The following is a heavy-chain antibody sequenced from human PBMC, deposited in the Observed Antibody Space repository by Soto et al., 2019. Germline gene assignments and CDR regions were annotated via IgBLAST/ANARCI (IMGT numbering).Heavy chain of an antibody. CDR2: MNPNSGNT. CDR1: GYTFTSYD. Sequence: VASVKVSCKASGYTFTSYDINWVRQATGQGLEWMGWMNPNSGNTGYAQKFQGRVTMTRNTSISTAYMELSSLRSEDTAVYYCAREGVPISSVPMDVWGQGTTVTVSS. V-gene: IGHV1-8*01. D-gene: IGHD3-3*01. CDR3: AREGVPISSVPMDV. J-gene: IGHJ6*02.